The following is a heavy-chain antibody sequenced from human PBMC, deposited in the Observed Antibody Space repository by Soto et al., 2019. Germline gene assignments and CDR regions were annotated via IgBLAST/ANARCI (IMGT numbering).Heavy chain of an antibody. CDR3: ARGGLSNDAFDI. Sequence: GGSLRLSCAASGLTFSSYDRHWVRQATGKGLEWVSAIGTAGDTYYPCSVKGRFTISRENAKNSLYLQMNRLRAGDPAVYYCARGGLSNDAFDIWGQGTMVTVSS. V-gene: IGHV3-13*01. J-gene: IGHJ3*02. CDR1: GLTFSSYD. CDR2: IGTAGDT. D-gene: IGHD3-10*01.